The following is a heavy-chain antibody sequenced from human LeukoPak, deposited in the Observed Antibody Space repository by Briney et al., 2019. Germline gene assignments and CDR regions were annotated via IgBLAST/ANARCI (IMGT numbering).Heavy chain of an antibody. D-gene: IGHD3-22*01. J-gene: IGHJ4*02. CDR1: GFTFSSYA. Sequence: GGSLRLSCAASGFTFSSYAMSWVRQAPGKGLEWVSAISGSGGSTYYADSVKGRFTISRDNSKNTLCLQMNSLRAEDTAVYYCAQADTITMIVVVVGALYWGQGTLVTVSS. CDR2: ISGSGGST. V-gene: IGHV3-23*01. CDR3: AQADTITMIVVVVGALY.